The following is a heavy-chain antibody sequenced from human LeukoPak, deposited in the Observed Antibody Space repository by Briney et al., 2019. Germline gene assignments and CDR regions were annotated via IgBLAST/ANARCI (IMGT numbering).Heavy chain of an antibody. V-gene: IGHV4-39*07. CDR2: IYYSGST. CDR1: GGSISSSSYY. CDR3: ARGRGYSYGSWFDP. Sequence: SETLSLTCTVSGGSISSSSYYWGWIRQPPGKGLEWIGSIYYSGSTYYNPSLKSRVTISVDTSKNQFSLKLSSVTAADTAVYYCARGRGYSYGSWFDPWGQGTLVTVSS. D-gene: IGHD5-18*01. J-gene: IGHJ5*02.